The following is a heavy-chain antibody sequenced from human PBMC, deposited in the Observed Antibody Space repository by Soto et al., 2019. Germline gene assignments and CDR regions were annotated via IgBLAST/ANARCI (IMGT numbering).Heavy chain of an antibody. CDR1: GYTFTGYY. D-gene: IGHD1-26*01. J-gene: IGHJ4*02. Sequence: QVQLVQSGAEVKKPGASVKVSCKASGYTFTGYYMHWVRQAPGQGLEWMGWINPNSGGTNYAQKCQGRVTMTRDTSISTAYMELSRLRSDDTAVYYCARVMSGSYPSPFDYWGQGTLVTVSS. CDR3: ARVMSGSYPSPFDY. CDR2: INPNSGGT. V-gene: IGHV1-2*02.